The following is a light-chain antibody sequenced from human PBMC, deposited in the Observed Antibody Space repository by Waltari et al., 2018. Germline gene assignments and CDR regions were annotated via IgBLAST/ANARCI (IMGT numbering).Light chain of an antibody. Sequence: QSVLTQPPSASGTPGQRVTISCSGRASNLGGNLVTWSQQLPGKAPNRLIYRSDQRPSGVPDRFSASKTGTSASLAISGLQSEDEADYFCASWDDSLNGHWVFGGGTKVTVL. V-gene: IGLV1-44*01. CDR3: ASWDDSLNGHWV. CDR1: ASNLGGNL. J-gene: IGLJ3*02. CDR2: RSD.